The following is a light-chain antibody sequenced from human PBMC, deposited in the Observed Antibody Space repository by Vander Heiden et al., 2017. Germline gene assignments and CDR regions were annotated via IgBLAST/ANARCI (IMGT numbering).Light chain of an antibody. CDR2: DAS. CDR3: HQHSCWPPLT. V-gene: IGKV3-11*01. Sequence: EIVLTQSPATLSLSPGERATLSCRASWSFGIYLAWYQQRPGQAPRLLIYDASNRATGIPARFSGSGSGTDFNLTISSREPEDVALYYCHQHSCWPPLTFGGGTKVEIK. CDR1: WSFGIY. J-gene: IGKJ4*01.